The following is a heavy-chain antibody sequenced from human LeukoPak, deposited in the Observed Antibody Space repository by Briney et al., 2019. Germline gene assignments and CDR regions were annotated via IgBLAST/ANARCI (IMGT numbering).Heavy chain of an antibody. CDR2: INHSGST. J-gene: IGHJ4*02. Sequence: SETLSLTCAVYGGSFSGYYWSWIRQPPGKGLEWIGEINHSGSTNYNPSLKSRVTISVDTSKNQFSLKPSSVTAADTAVYYCARGRPYYYDSSAYDYWGQGTLVTVSS. CDR3: ARGRPYYYDSSAYDY. V-gene: IGHV4-34*01. D-gene: IGHD3-22*01. CDR1: GGSFSGYY.